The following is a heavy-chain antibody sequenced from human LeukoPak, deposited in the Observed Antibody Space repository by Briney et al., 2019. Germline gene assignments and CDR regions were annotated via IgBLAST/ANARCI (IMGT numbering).Heavy chain of an antibody. CDR2: IYSGGST. J-gene: IGHJ6*03. CDR3: ALATIFGAYYYYYYMDV. D-gene: IGHD5-12*01. Sequence: GGSLRLSCAASGFPVSSNYMSWVRQASGKGLEWVSVIYSGGSTYYSASVKGRFTISRDNSKNTLYLQMNILRAEDTAVYYCALATIFGAYYYYYYMDVWGKGTTVTVSS. CDR1: GFPVSSNY. V-gene: IGHV3-53*01.